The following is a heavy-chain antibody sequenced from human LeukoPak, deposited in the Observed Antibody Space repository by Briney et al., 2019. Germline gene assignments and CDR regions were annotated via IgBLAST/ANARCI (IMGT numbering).Heavy chain of an antibody. D-gene: IGHD3-22*01. J-gene: IGHJ6*03. Sequence: ASVKVSCKASGYTFTNYGISWVRQAPGQGFEWMGWISGYNGNTNYAQKLQGRVTMTTDTSTSTAYMELRSLRSDDTAVYYCARGPGGRSGYYPLEDYYYYYYMDVWGKGTTVTVSS. V-gene: IGHV1-18*01. CDR1: GYTFTNYG. CDR2: ISGYNGNT. CDR3: ARGPGGRSGYYPLEDYYYYYYMDV.